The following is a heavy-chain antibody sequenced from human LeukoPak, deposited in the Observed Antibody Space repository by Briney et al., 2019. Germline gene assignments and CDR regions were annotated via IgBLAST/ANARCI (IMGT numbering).Heavy chain of an antibody. Sequence: QSGGSLRLSCAASGFTFSSYAMSWVRQAPGKGLEWVSAISGSGGSTYYADSVKGRFTISRDNSKNTLYLQMNSLRAEDTAVYYCANGGPAATMIVVVIPFDYWGQGTLVTVSS. CDR2: ISGSGGST. CDR3: ANGGPAATMIVVVIPFDY. V-gene: IGHV3-23*01. CDR1: GFTFSSYA. J-gene: IGHJ4*02. D-gene: IGHD3-22*01.